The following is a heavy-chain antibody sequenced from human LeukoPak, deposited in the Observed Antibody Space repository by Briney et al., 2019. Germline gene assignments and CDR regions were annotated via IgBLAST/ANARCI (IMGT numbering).Heavy chain of an antibody. J-gene: IGHJ4*02. Sequence: SETLSLTCTVSGGSISSYYRSWIRQPPGKGLEWIGYIYYSGSTNYNPSLKSRVTISVDTSKNQFSLKLSSVTAADTAVYYCGRHDTNCSSTSCYGEYDYWGQGTLVTVSS. CDR1: GGSISSYY. V-gene: IGHV4-59*08. CDR2: IYYSGST. D-gene: IGHD2-2*01. CDR3: GRHDTNCSSTSCYGEYDY.